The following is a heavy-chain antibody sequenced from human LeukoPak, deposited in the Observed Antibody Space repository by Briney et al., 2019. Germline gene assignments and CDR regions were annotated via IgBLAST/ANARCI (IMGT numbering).Heavy chain of an antibody. Sequence: GGSLRLSCAAYGCIFTDYGFHWIRQAPGKGPEWVAAIWSDATNMFYANSVKGRFFIQRDDYQNIVYLEMSSMRAEDTAVYYWAKDAQRGFDYCYSFQYWGQGTLVTVSS. CDR1: GCIFTDYG. J-gene: IGHJ4*01. CDR3: AKDAQRGFDYCYSFQY. CDR2: IWSDATNM. V-gene: IGHV3-33*06. D-gene: IGHD2-21*02.